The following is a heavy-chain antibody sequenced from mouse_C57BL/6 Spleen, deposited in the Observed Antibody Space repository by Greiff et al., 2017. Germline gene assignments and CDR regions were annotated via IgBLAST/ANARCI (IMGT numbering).Heavy chain of an antibody. CDR1: GYSITSGYY. D-gene: IGHD4-1*01. Sequence: EVKLMESGPGLVKPSQSLSLTCSVTGYSITSGYYWNWIRQFPGNKLEWMGYISYDGSNNSNPSLKNRISITRDTSKNQFFLKLNSVTTEDTATYYCARGTGPLDYWGQGTTLTVSA. J-gene: IGHJ2*01. CDR3: ARGTGPLDY. CDR2: ISYDGSN. V-gene: IGHV3-6*01.